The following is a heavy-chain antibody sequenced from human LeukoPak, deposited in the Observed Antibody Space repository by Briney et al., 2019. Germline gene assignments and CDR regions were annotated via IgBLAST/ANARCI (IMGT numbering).Heavy chain of an antibody. V-gene: IGHV3-64*01. J-gene: IGHJ4*02. CDR1: GLTFSSYA. CDR3: ARLGVGSPFDY. D-gene: IGHD1-26*01. Sequence: PGGSLRLSCAASGLTFSSYAMHWVRQAPGKGLEYVSAISSNGGSTYYANSVKGRFTISRDNSKNTLYLQMGSLRAEDMAVYYCARLGVGSPFDYWGQGTLVTVSS. CDR2: ISSNGGST.